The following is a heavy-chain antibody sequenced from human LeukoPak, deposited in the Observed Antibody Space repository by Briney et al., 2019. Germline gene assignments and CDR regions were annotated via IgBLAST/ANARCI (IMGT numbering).Heavy chain of an antibody. CDR1: GFTFSSYG. V-gene: IGHV3-30*03. CDR2: ISYDGSNK. Sequence: GGSLRLSCAASGFTFSSYGMHWVRQAPGKGLEWVAVISYDGSNKYYADSVKGRFTISRDNSKNTLYLQMNSLRAEDTAVYYCARGASVDTAMVNSLDYWGQGTLVTVSS. CDR3: ARGASVDTAMVNSLDY. D-gene: IGHD5-18*01. J-gene: IGHJ4*02.